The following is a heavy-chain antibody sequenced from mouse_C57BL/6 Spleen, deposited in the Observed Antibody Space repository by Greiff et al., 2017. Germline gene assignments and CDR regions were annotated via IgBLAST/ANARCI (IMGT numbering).Heavy chain of an antibody. CDR3: VRHGLNWDAWFAY. V-gene: IGHV10-1*01. D-gene: IGHD4-1*01. Sequence: EVKLMESGGGLVQPKGSLKLSCAASGFSFNTYAMNWVRQAPGKGLEWVARIRSKSNNYATYYADSVKDSFTISRDDSESMLYLQMNNLKTEDTAVYYCVRHGLNWDAWFAYWGQGTLVTVSA. CDR2: IRSKSNNYAT. J-gene: IGHJ3*01. CDR1: GFSFNTYA.